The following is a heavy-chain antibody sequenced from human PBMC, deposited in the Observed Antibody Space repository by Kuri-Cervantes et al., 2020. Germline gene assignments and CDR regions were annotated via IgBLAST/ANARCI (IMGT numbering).Heavy chain of an antibody. Sequence: ASVKVSCKASGYTFTSYAMHWVRQAPGQRLEWMGWSNAGNGNTKYSQEFQGRVTITRDTSASTAYMELNSLRAEDTALYYCVKGRQLWILHGLLEFWGQGTLVTVSS. V-gene: IGHV1-3*02. CDR3: VKGRQLWILHGLLEF. CDR2: SNAGNGNT. D-gene: IGHD5-18*01. J-gene: IGHJ4*02. CDR1: GYTFTSYA.